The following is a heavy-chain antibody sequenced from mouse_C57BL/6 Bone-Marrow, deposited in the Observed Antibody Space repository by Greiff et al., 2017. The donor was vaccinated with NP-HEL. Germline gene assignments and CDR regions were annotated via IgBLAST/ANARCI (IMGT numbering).Heavy chain of an antibody. D-gene: IGHD1-1*01. CDR1: GYTFTSYG. J-gene: IGHJ2*01. Sequence: VKLMESGAELARPGASVKLSCKASGYTFTSYGISWVKQRTGQGLEWIGEIYPRSGNTYYNEKFKGKATLTADKSSSTAYMELRSLTSEDSAVYFCARSGIYYGSSSGYWGQGTTLTVSS. CDR2: IYPRSGNT. CDR3: ARSGIYYGSSSGY. V-gene: IGHV1-81*01.